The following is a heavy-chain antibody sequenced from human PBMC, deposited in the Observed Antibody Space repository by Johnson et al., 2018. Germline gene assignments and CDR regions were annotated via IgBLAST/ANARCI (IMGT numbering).Heavy chain of an antibody. Sequence: VQLVESGAEVKKPGESLKISCKGSGYSFTSYWIGWVRPMPGNGLAWMGTIYPGDSDTRYRPSFQGQVTISADQSISTAYLQWSSLKASDTAMYYCARLNGSAEYFQHWGQGTLVTVSS. V-gene: IGHV5-51*01. CDR2: IYPGDSDT. CDR1: GYSFTSYW. J-gene: IGHJ1*01. D-gene: IGHD2-15*01. CDR3: ARLNGSAEYFQH.